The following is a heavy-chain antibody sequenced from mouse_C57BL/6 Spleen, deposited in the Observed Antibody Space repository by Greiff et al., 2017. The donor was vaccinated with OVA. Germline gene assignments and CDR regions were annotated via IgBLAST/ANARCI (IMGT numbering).Heavy chain of an antibody. Sequence: QVTLKESGPGILQPSQTLSLTCSFSGFSLSTFGMGVGWIRQPSGKGMEWLVHLWWDDDKYYNPALKSRLTLSKDTSKNLVFLKIADVATADTATYYCARIEYYGGYAIGCWGQGASVTVSS. D-gene: IGHD1-1*01. J-gene: IGHJ4*01. CDR2: LWWDDDK. CDR3: ARIEYYGGYAIGC. V-gene: IGHV8-8*01. CDR1: GFSLSTFGMG.